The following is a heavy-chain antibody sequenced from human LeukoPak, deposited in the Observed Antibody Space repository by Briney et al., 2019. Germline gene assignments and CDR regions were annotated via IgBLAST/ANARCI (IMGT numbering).Heavy chain of an antibody. V-gene: IGHV1-2*02. Sequence: ASVKVSCKASGNTFTGYYMHWVRQAPGQGLEWMGWINPNSGGTNYAQKFQGRVTMTRDTSISTAYMELSRLRSDDTAVYYCAPTQNYYDSSGHDAFDIWGQGTMVTVSS. CDR1: GNTFTGYY. CDR3: APTQNYYDSSGHDAFDI. CDR2: INPNSGGT. J-gene: IGHJ3*02. D-gene: IGHD3-22*01.